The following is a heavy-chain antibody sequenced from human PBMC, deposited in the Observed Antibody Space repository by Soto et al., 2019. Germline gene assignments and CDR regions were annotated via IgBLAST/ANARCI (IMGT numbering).Heavy chain of an antibody. CDR1: GRSITSYY. Sequence: QVGLQESGPGLVKPSETLSLTCSVSGRSITSYYWSWVRQPPGKGLEWIGYIYDNGITSQNPSLKSRVTMSADTSQNQFSLKLTSVTGADTAVYYCARTYDSNGYANEFDAWGQGILVTVTS. J-gene: IGHJ4*02. CDR2: IYDNGIT. D-gene: IGHD3-22*01. CDR3: ARTYDSNGYANEFDA. V-gene: IGHV4-59*12.